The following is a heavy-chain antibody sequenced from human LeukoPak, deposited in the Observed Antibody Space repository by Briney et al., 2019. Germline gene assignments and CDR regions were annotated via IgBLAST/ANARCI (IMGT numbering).Heavy chain of an antibody. J-gene: IGHJ4*02. CDR3: ARLSCGTTACYPPDY. CDR2: ISGSGDST. V-gene: IGHV3-23*01. CDR1: GFTFSSYA. Sequence: GGSLRLSCAASGFTFSSYAMTWVRQAPGKGLEWVSTISGSGDSTSYADSVKGRFTISRDNSKDTLFLQVNSLRAEDAAVYFCARLSCGTTACYPPDYWGQGTLVTVSS. D-gene: IGHD2-2*01.